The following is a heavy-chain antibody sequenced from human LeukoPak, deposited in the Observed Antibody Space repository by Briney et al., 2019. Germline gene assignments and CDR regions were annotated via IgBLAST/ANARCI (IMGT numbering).Heavy chain of an antibody. CDR1: GFTFSSYA. D-gene: IGHD6-19*01. Sequence: PGRSLRLFCAASGFTFSSYAMSWVRQAPGKGLEWVSSISGSGGATYYADSVKGRFTISRDNSKNTLYLQMNSLRAEDTAIYYCAKAGGRSSGWYVHYFDYWGQGTLVTVSS. CDR3: AKAGGRSSGWYVHYFDY. V-gene: IGHV3-23*01. J-gene: IGHJ4*02. CDR2: ISGSGGAT.